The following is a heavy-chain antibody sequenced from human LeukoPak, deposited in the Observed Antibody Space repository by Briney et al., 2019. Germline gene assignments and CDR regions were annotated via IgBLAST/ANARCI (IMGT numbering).Heavy chain of an antibody. CDR2: ISAYNGNT. V-gene: IGHV1-18*01. D-gene: IGHD2-2*01. CDR1: GYTFTSYG. Sequence: GDPVKVSCKPSGYTFTSYGISWVRQAPGQALEWMGWISAYNGNTNYAQKLQGRVTMTTDTYTSTAYMELRSLRSDDTAVYYCARDPCRSTSCYAHWFDPWGQGTLVTVSS. J-gene: IGHJ5*02. CDR3: ARDPCRSTSCYAHWFDP.